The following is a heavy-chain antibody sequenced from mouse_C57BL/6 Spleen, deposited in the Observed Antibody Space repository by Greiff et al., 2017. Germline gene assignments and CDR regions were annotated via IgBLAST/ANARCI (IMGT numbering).Heavy chain of an antibody. J-gene: IGHJ4*01. Sequence: QVQLQQSGPGLVQPSQSLSITCTVSGFSLTSYGVHWVRQSPGKGLEWLGVIWRGGSTDYNAAFMSRLGITKDNSKSQVFFKMNSLQADDTAIYYCAKREGNYDAGDYAMDYWGQGTSVTVSS. CDR1: GFSLTSYG. CDR2: IWRGGST. V-gene: IGHV2-5*01. CDR3: AKREGNYDAGDYAMDY. D-gene: IGHD2-4*01.